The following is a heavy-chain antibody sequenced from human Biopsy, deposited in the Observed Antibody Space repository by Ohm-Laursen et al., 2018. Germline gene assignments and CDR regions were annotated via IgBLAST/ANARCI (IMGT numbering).Heavy chain of an antibody. Sequence: SDTLSLTCTVSGGSLTGHYWTWTRQPPGKGLEWIGHISHTGYTSYKSSLKSRVTISVDTSRNHFSLRLSSLTASDTSVYYCARGSNDFGGLYFPRWGQGTLLTVSS. CDR3: ARGSNDFGGLYFPR. CDR2: ISHTGYT. J-gene: IGHJ4*02. CDR1: GGSLTGHY. D-gene: IGHD4-23*01. V-gene: IGHV4-59*11.